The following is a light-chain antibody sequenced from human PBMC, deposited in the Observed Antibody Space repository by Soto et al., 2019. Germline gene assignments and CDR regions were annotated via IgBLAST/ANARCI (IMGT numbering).Light chain of an antibody. CDR2: SNN. V-gene: IGLV1-44*01. Sequence: QSVLTQPPSASGTPGQRVTISCSGSSSNIGSNTVNWYQQLPGTAPKLLIYSNNQRPSGVPDRFSGSKSGTSASLAISGLRSEDEADYYCTTWDGSLSAWVFGGGTKLTVL. CDR1: SSNIGSNT. J-gene: IGLJ3*02. CDR3: TTWDGSLSAWV.